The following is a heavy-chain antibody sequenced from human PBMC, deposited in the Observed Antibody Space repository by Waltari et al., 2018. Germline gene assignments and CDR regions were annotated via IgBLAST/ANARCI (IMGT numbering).Heavy chain of an antibody. CDR1: GYSISSGYY. J-gene: IGHJ3*02. CDR3: ASPNSGSYLGDAFDI. Sequence: QVQLQESGPGLVKPSETLSLTCAVSGYSISSGYYWGWIWQPPGKGLEWIGSIYHSGSTYYNPSLKSRVTISVDTSKNQFSLKLSSVTAADTAVYYCASPNSGSYLGDAFDIWGQGTMVTVSS. D-gene: IGHD1-26*01. CDR2: IYHSGST. V-gene: IGHV4-38-2*01.